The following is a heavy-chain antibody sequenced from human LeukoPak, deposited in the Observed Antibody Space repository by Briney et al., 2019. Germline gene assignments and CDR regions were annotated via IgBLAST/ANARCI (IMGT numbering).Heavy chain of an antibody. CDR1: GFRISAYG. V-gene: IGHV3-30*02. D-gene: IGHD3-10*01. CDR2: IWYGGSNK. Sequence: GGSLRLSCEASGFRISAYGIHWVRQAPGKGLEWVAVIWYGGSNKYYADSVKGRFTISRDNSKNTLYLQMNSLRAEDTAVYYCAKDRRYYGSGSYLGDAFDIWGQGTVVTVSS. J-gene: IGHJ3*02. CDR3: AKDRRYYGSGSYLGDAFDI.